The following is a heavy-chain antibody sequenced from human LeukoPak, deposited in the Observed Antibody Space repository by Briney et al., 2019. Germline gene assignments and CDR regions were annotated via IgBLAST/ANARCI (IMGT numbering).Heavy chain of an antibody. V-gene: IGHV3-23*01. D-gene: IGHD3-10*01. CDR2: ISGSGGST. Sequence: GGSLRLSCAASGFTFSSYAMSWVRQAPGKGLEWVSAISGSGGSTYYADSVKGRFTISRDNSKNTLYLQMNSLRAEDTAVYYCAKDVYYYGSGRDNAFDIWGQGTMVTVSS. J-gene: IGHJ3*02. CDR3: AKDVYYYGSGRDNAFDI. CDR1: GFTFSSYA.